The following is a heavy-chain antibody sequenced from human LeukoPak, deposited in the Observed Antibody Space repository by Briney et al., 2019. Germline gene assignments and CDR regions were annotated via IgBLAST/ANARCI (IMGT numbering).Heavy chain of an antibody. D-gene: IGHD3-10*01. J-gene: IGHJ4*02. CDR1: GFTFSNYA. CDR3: VKDDSYYYDSGIYPY. CDR2: ISFDGSDK. Sequence: GGSLILSCAASGFTFSNYAMHWVRQAPGKGLEWVAFISFDGSDKYYADSVTGRFTISRDNSKNTLHLQMGSLRAEDTAIYYCVKDDSYYYDSGIYPYWGQGTLVTVPS. V-gene: IGHV3-30*14.